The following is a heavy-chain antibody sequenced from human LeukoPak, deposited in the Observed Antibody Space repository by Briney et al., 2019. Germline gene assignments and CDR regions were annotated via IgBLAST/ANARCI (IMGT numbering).Heavy chain of an antibody. D-gene: IGHD3-3*01. J-gene: IGHJ4*02. CDR2: IYYSGST. Sequence: SETLSLTCTVSGGSISSSSYYWGWIRQPPGKGLEWIGSIYYSGSTYYNPSLKSRVTISVDTSKNHFSVKLSSVTAADTAVYYCARGGRRGVTIFGVVDQFDYWGQGTLVTVSS. CDR3: ARGGRRGVTIFGVVDQFDY. CDR1: GGSISSSSYY. V-gene: IGHV4-39*02.